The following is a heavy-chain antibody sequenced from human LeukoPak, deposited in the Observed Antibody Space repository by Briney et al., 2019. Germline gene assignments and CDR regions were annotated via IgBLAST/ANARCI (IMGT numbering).Heavy chain of an antibody. V-gene: IGHV3-21*01. D-gene: IGHD2-15*01. CDR3: ARVFVVAATYYYYMDV. CDR1: GFTFISYS. Sequence: PGGSLRLSCAASGFTFISYSMNWVRQAPGKGMEWVSSISSSSSYIYYADSVKGRFTISRDNAKNSLYLQMNSLRAEDTAVYYCARVFVVAATYYYYMDVWGKGTTVTVSS. J-gene: IGHJ6*03. CDR2: ISSSSSYI.